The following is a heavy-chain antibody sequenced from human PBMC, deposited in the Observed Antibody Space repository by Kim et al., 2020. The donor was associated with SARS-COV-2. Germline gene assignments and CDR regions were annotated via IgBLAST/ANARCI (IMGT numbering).Heavy chain of an antibody. Sequence: SETLSLTSTVSGGSISSYYWSWIRQPPGKGLEWIGYIYYSGSTNYNPSLKSRVTISVDTSKNQFSLKLSSVTAADTAVYYCARDNGGAFDIWGQGTMVTVSS. V-gene: IGHV4-59*01. CDR2: IYYSGST. CDR1: GGSISSYY. D-gene: IGHD2-8*01. CDR3: ARDNGGAFDI. J-gene: IGHJ3*02.